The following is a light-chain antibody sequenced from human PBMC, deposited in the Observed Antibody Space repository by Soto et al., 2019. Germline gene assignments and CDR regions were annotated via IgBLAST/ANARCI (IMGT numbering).Light chain of an antibody. CDR3: HQYNISPFT. CDR1: QSISSW. V-gene: IGKV1-5*03. Sequence: DIQMTQSPSTLSASVGDRVTITCRASQSISSWLAWYQQKPGKAPTLLIYKASSLDSGVPSRFSGGGSGTEFTRTISSLHPADFATYYCHQYNISPFTFGGGTTLEIK. J-gene: IGKJ4*01. CDR2: KAS.